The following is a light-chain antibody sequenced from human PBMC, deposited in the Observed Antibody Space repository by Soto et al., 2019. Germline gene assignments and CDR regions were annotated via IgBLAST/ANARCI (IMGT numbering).Light chain of an antibody. CDR1: QTISSW. CDR3: QHYNSYSEA. J-gene: IGKJ1*01. V-gene: IGKV1-5*03. Sequence: DIHMTQAPSTLSASVGDRVTITCRASQTISSWLAWNQQKPGKAPKLLIYKASTLKSGVPSRFSGSGSGTEFTLTISSLQPDDFATYYCQHYNSYSEAFGQGTKVELK. CDR2: KAS.